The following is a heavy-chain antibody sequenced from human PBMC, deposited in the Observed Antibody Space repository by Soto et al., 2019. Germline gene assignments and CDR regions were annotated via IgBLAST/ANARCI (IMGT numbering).Heavy chain of an antibody. CDR2: IIPILGIA. CDR3: ASTASYSSMLPQNY. V-gene: IGHV1-69*02. J-gene: IGHJ4*02. CDR1: GVAFESYT. D-gene: IGHD6-13*01. Sequence: SVKVSCKASGVAFESYTISWVRHAPGQGLEWMGRIIPILGIANYAQKFQGRVTITADKSTSTAYMELSSLRSEDTAVYYCASTASYSSMLPQNYWGQGILVTVS.